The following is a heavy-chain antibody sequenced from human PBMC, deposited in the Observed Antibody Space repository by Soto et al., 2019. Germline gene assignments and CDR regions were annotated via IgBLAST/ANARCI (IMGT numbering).Heavy chain of an antibody. CDR1: GFTFSSYG. J-gene: IGHJ6*02. CDR3: ARGDGIAAAGSYNYYYYGMDV. CDR2: IWYDGSNK. V-gene: IGHV3-33*01. Sequence: GGSLRLSCAASGFTFSSYGMHWVRQAPGKGLEWVAVIWYDGSNKYYADSVKGRFTISRDNSKNKLYLQMNSLRAEDTAVYYCARGDGIAAAGSYNYYYYGMDVWGQGTTVTVSS. D-gene: IGHD6-13*01.